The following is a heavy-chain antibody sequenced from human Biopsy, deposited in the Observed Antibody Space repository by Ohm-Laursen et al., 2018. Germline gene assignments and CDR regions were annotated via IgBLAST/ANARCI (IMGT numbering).Heavy chain of an antibody. V-gene: IGHV3-9*01. CDR2: IHWNSGVI. Sequence: SLRLSCAASGFPFDDYAMHWVRQVPGKGLEWVAGIHWNSGVIDYVDSVKGRFTISRDNAKNSLYLQMDSLRPEDTALYYCAKACCSGSYYDGFDVWGQGTVVTVSS. J-gene: IGHJ3*01. D-gene: IGHD1-26*01. CDR1: GFPFDDYA. CDR3: AKACCSGSYYDGFDV.